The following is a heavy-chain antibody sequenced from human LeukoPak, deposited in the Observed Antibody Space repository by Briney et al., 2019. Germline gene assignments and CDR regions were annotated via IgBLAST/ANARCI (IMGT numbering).Heavy chain of an antibody. Sequence: GGSLRLSCAASGSTFSSYEMNWVRLAPGKGLEWVSYISSSGSTIYYADSVKGRFTISRDNAKNSLYLQMNSLRAEDTAVYYCAELGITMIGGVWGKGTTVTISS. V-gene: IGHV3-48*03. CDR1: GSTFSSYE. D-gene: IGHD3-10*02. CDR3: AELGITMIGGV. CDR2: ISSSGSTI. J-gene: IGHJ6*04.